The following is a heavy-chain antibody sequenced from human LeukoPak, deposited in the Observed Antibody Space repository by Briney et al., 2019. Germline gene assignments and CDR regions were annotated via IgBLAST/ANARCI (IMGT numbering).Heavy chain of an antibody. CDR1: GFTFSSYW. V-gene: IGHV4-59*01. CDR3: ARVLPVGVGRLYGMDV. CDR2: IYYSGST. Sequence: PGGSLRLSCAASGFTFSSYWTSWIRQPPGKGLEWIGYIYYSGSTNYNPSLKSRVTISVDTSKNQFSLKLSSVTAADTAVYYCARVLPVGVGRLYGMDVWGQGTTVTVSS. D-gene: IGHD1-26*01. J-gene: IGHJ6*02.